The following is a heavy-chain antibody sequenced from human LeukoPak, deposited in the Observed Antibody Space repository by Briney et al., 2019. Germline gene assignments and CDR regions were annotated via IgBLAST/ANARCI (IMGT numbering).Heavy chain of an antibody. CDR2: IYYSGST. V-gene: IGHV4-31*03. D-gene: IGHD3-22*01. Sequence: SETLSLTCTVSGGSISSGGYYWSWIRQHPGKGLEWIGYIYYSGSTYYNPSLKGRVTISVDTSKNQFSLKLSSVTAADTAVYYCARGYYYDSSGYYPVDYWGQGTLVTVSS. J-gene: IGHJ4*02. CDR3: ARGYYYDSSGYYPVDY. CDR1: GGSISSGGYY.